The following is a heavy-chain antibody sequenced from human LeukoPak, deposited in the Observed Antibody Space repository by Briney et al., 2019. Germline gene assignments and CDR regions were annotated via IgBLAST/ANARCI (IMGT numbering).Heavy chain of an antibody. CDR3: ARGLRLGMDV. D-gene: IGHD4-17*01. J-gene: IGHJ6*02. CDR1: GGSFSGCY. Sequence: KPSETLSLTCAVYGGSFSGCYWSWIRQPPGKGLEWIGEINHSGSTNYNPSLKSRVTISVDTSKNQFSLKLSSVTAADTAVYYCARGLRLGMDVWGQGTTVTVSS. V-gene: IGHV4-34*01. CDR2: INHSGST.